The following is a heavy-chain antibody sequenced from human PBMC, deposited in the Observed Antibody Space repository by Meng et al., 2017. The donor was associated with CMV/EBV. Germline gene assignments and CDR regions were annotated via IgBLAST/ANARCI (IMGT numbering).Heavy chain of an antibody. CDR1: FSGYC. D-gene: IGHD2-2*02. CDR2: INHRGST. J-gene: IGHJ2*01. V-gene: IGHV4-34*01. CDR3: ARDEIVVVPAALRFNWYFDL. Sequence: FSGYCWRWIRQPPGNGLEWIGEINHRGSTNSHPSLKSRVTISVDTSNNQFSLKLSSVTAANTAVYYCARDEIVVVPAALRFNWYFDLWGRGTLVTVSS.